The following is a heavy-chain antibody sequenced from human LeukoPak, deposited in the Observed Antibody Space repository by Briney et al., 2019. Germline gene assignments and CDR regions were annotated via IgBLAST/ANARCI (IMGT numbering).Heavy chain of an antibody. Sequence: GGSLRLSCAASGFTFSSYAMSWVRQAPGKGLEWVSAISGSGDSTYYADSVKGRFTISRDNSKNTLYLQMNSLRAEDTAVYYCAKTTRNGGNSNYFDYWGQGTLVTVSS. D-gene: IGHD4-23*01. CDR3: AKTTRNGGNSNYFDY. V-gene: IGHV3-23*01. J-gene: IGHJ4*02. CDR2: ISGSGDST. CDR1: GFTFSSYA.